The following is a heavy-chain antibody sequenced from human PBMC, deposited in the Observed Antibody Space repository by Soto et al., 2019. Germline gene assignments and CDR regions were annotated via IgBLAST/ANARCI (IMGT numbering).Heavy chain of an antibody. Sequence: GGSLRLSCSASGFSFSSYAMSWVRQAPGKGLEWVSAISGSDGSTNYAQKFRGRVTMTRDTSTSTVYMELRSLRSDDTAVYYCARAPNIVVVPAAVYRFDPWGQGTLVTVSS. CDR2: ISGSDGST. D-gene: IGHD2-2*01. J-gene: IGHJ5*02. CDR1: GFSFSSYA. CDR3: ARAPNIVVVPAAVYRFDP. V-gene: IGHV3-23*01.